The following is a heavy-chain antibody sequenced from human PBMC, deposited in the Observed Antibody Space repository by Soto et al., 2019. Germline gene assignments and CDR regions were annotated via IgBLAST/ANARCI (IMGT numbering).Heavy chain of an antibody. J-gene: IGHJ4*02. V-gene: IGHV3-48*01. CDR1: GFTFSSYS. D-gene: IGHD4-17*01. CDR2: ISSSSSTI. Sequence: GGSLRLSCAASGFTFSSYSMNWVRQAPGKGLEWVSYISSSSSTIYYADSVKGRFTISRDNSKNSLYLQMNILRAEDTAVYYCAKSDYGGRRGPIDYWGQGTLVTVSS. CDR3: AKSDYGGRRGPIDY.